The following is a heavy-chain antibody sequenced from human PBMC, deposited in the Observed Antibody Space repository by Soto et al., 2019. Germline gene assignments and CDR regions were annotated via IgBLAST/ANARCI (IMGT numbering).Heavy chain of an antibody. D-gene: IGHD4-17*01. CDR3: ARSPAYGDYANLDT. CDR1: GDSVSKYY. J-gene: IGHJ5*02. Sequence: PSETLFLTCTVSGDSVSKYYWNWIRQPAGKGLEWIGRIHSTRSPNYNPSLKSRVTMSVDTSKNQFSLKLDLTSVTAADTAVYYCARSPAYGDYANLDTWGQGTLVTVSS. CDR2: IHSTRSP. V-gene: IGHV4-4*07.